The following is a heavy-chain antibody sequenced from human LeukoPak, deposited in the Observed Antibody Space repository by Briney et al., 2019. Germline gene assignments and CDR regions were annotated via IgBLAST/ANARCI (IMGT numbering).Heavy chain of an antibody. CDR3: ANGYSYVRTY. Sequence: PGGSLRLSCAASGFTFSDYYTSWIRQAPGKGLEWLSYMSSSGSIIWYADSVKGRLTISRDNAKNSLYLQMNSLRAEDTAVYYCANGYSYVRTYWGQGTLVTVSS. J-gene: IGHJ4*02. D-gene: IGHD5-18*01. V-gene: IGHV3-11*01. CDR1: GFTFSDYY. CDR2: MSSSGSII.